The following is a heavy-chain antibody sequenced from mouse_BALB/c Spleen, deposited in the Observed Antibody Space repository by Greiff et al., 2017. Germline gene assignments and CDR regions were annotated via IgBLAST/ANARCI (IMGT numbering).Heavy chain of an antibody. CDR3: AREFIKAMDY. V-gene: IGHV5-6*01. CDR1: GFTFSSYG. J-gene: IGHJ4*01. CDR2: ISSGGSYT. D-gene: IGHD1-1*01. Sequence: DVQLVESGGDLVKPGGSLKLSCAASGFTFSSYGMSWVRQTPDKRLEWVATISSGGSYTYYPDSVKGRFTISRDNAKNTLYLQMSSLKSEDTAMYYCAREFIKAMDYWGQGTSVTVSS.